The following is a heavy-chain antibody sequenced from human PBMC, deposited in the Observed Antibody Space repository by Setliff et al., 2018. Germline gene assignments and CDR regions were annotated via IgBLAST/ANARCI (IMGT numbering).Heavy chain of an antibody. V-gene: IGHV3-21*01. J-gene: IGHJ4*02. Sequence: GGSRRLACAGSGFTFSSYTINWVRQAPGKGLEGVSSISGSSEFVYYVDSVKGRFTISRDNAKNSLYLQMSSLRAEDTAVYYCARETLPYYFDYWGQGTLVTVST. CDR1: GFTFSSYT. CDR3: ARETLPYYFDY. CDR2: ISGSSEFV.